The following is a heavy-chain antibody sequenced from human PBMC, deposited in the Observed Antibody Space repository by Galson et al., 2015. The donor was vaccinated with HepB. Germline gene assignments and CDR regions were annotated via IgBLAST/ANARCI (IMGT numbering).Heavy chain of an antibody. J-gene: IGHJ3*02. Sequence: SLRLSCAASGFTFSNSGMHWVRQAPGKGLEWVAVIWYDGSNEYYADSVKGRFTISRDNSKNTLYLHMSSLRAEDTAMYYCARDSTTTEAFDIWGQGTMVTVSS. CDR3: ARDSTTTEAFDI. CDR1: GFTFSNSG. D-gene: IGHD2-2*01. V-gene: IGHV3-33*01. CDR2: IWYDGSNE.